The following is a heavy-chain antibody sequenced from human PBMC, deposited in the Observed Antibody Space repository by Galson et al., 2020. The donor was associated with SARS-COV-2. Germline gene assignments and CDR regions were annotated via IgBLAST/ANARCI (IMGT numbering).Heavy chain of an antibody. J-gene: IGHJ3*02. V-gene: IGHV1-3*01. CDR2: VNAGYGNP. Sequence: VSVTVSCKGSGYTFTRYAMHWVRQEPGQRRAWMGWVNAGYGNPKYSQKFQGRVTITRDTSASTAYMELGSLRSEDTAVYYCARVYCSSTSCPGYDAFDIWGQGTMVTVSS. CDR3: ARVYCSSTSCPGYDAFDI. D-gene: IGHD2-2*01. CDR1: GYTFTRYA.